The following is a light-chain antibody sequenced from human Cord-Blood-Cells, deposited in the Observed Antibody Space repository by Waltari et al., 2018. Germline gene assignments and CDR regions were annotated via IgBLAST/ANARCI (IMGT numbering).Light chain of an antibody. CDR3: QTWGTGFWV. CDR1: SGHTSYA. CDR2: LNSDGSH. J-gene: IGLJ3*02. V-gene: IGLV4-69*01. Sequence: QLVLTQSPSASASLGASAKLTCTLSSGHTSYAIACHQQQPEKGPRYLMKLNSDGSHSKGDGIPDRFSGSSSGAERYLTISSLQSEDEADYYCQTWGTGFWVFGGGTKLTVL.